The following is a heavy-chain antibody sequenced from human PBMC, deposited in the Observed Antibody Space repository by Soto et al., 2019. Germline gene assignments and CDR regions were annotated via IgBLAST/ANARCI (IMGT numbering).Heavy chain of an antibody. CDR1: GGSISSGGYY. Sequence: SETLSLTCPLSGGSISSGGYYWSWIRQHPGKGLEWIGYIYYSGSTYYNPALKSRVTISVDTSQNQFSLKLSSVTAAETAGYYCARCGIVFDYWGQGTLVTVSS. CDR3: ARCGIVFDY. D-gene: IGHD3-16*02. CDR2: IYYSGST. V-gene: IGHV4-31*03. J-gene: IGHJ4*02.